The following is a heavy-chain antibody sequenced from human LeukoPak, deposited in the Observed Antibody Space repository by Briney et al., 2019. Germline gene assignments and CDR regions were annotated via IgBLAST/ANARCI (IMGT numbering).Heavy chain of an antibody. Sequence: GESLQISCKGSGSRFTSYWIGWVRQMPGKGLEWMGIIYPGDSDTRYSPSFQGQVTISADKSISTAYLQWSSLKASDIAMYYCARFERRYSSNYWGQGTLVTVSS. CDR3: ARFERRYSSNY. D-gene: IGHD5-18*01. CDR1: GSRFTSYW. V-gene: IGHV5-51*01. J-gene: IGHJ4*02. CDR2: IYPGDSDT.